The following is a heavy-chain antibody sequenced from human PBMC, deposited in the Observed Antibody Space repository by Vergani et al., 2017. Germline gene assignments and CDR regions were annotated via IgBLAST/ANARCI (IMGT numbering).Heavy chain of an antibody. V-gene: IGHV4-31*03. CDR1: GACVGSGGYY. CDR3: ARQKDYYMDV. CDR2: IYYSGTT. J-gene: IGHJ6*03. Sequence: QVQLQESGPGLVKASQTLSLTCSVSGACVGSGGYYWVWVRQRPGMCVDWICYIYYSGTTYYNPSHESRLTISLDTSENHLSLKLTSVTAADTAVYYCARQKDYYMDVWGKGATVTVS.